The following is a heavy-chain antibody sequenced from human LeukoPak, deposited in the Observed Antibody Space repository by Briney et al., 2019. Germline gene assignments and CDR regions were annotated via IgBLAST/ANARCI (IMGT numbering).Heavy chain of an antibody. J-gene: IGHJ6*02. CDR2: INHSGST. D-gene: IGHD5-12*01. V-gene: IGHV4-34*01. Sequence: SETLSLTCAVYGGSFSGYYWSWIRQPPGKGLEWIGEINHSGSTNYNPSLKSRVTISVDTSKNQFSLKLSSVTAADTAVYYCARDRTRQYSGYVRTLRGTYGMDVWGQGTTVTVSS. CDR3: ARDRTRQYSGYVRTLRGTYGMDV. CDR1: GGSFSGYY.